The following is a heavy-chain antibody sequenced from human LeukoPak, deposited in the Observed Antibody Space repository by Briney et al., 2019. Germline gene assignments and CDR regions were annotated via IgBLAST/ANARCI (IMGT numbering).Heavy chain of an antibody. J-gene: IGHJ5*02. D-gene: IGHD6-6*01. CDR3: ARDLIAVRPRWFDP. CDR1: GYTFTTYG. V-gene: IGHV1-18*01. Sequence: ASVKVSCKASGYTFTTYGISWVRQAPGQGLEWMGWISAYNGNTNYAQQFQGRVTMTTDTSMSTAYMELRSLRSDDTAVSYCARDLIAVRPRWFDPWGQGSLVTVSS. CDR2: ISAYNGNT.